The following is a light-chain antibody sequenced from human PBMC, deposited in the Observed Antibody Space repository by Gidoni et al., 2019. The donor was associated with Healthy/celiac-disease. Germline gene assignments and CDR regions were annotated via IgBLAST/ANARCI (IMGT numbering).Light chain of an antibody. J-gene: IGLJ2*01. CDR2: SNN. CDR1: SPNLGAGYD. Sequence: QSVLTQPPSVSGAPGQRVTISCTGSSPNLGAGYDVHWYQQLPGTAPKLLIYSNNNRPSGVPDRFSGSRSATSASLAITGLQAEDEADYYCQSYDSSLSAHVVFGGGTKLTVL. CDR3: QSYDSSLSAHVV. V-gene: IGLV1-40*01.